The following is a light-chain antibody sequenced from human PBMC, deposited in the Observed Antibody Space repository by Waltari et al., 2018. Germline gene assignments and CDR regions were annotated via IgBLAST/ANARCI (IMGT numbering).Light chain of an antibody. CDR2: AAS. J-gene: IGKJ1*01. Sequence: DIQMTQSPSSLSASVGDRVTITCRPSQGISTYLNWYQQKPGKAPKLLIHAASTLQSGAPSRFSGSGSCTEFTLTISILQPEDFATYYCQQSYSIPWTFGQGTEVEI. V-gene: IGKV1-39*01. CDR3: QQSYSIPWT. CDR1: QGISTY.